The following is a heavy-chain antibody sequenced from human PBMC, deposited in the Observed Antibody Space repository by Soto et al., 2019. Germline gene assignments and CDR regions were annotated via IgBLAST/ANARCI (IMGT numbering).Heavy chain of an antibody. CDR2: IKSDGSIT. CDR1: GFTFSNYW. D-gene: IGHD1-26*01. V-gene: IGHV3-74*01. CDR3: VRASGNYFFDY. Sequence: EVQLVKSGGGLVQPGGSLRLSCAVSGFTFSNYWMHWVRQAPGKGLVWVSRIKSDGSITTYADSVKGRFTISRDNAKNTLYLQMNNVRAEDTAVYYCVRASGNYFFDYWGQGTLVTVSS. J-gene: IGHJ4*02.